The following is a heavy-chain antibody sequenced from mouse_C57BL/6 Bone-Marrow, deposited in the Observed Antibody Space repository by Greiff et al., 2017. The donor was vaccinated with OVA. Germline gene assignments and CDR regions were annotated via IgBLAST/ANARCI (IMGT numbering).Heavy chain of an antibody. D-gene: IGHD2-3*01. CDR1: GFNIKDDY. CDR2: IDPENGDT. Sequence: EVQVVESGAELVRPGASVKLSCTASGFNIKDDYMHWVKQRPEQGLEWIGWIDPENGDTEYASKFQGKATITADTSSNTAYLQLSSLTSEDTAVYYCTTGDGYYPWFAYWGQGTLVTVSA. CDR3: TTGDGYYPWFAY. V-gene: IGHV14-4*01. J-gene: IGHJ3*01.